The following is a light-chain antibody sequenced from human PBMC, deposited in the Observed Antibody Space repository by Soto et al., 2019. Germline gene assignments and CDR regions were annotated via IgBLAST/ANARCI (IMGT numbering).Light chain of an antibody. Sequence: DIQMTQSPSSLSASIGDRITITCRASQDISTCLNWYQQTPGMAPKVLIYDASNLEAGVPSRFSGSGSGTEFSFTITSLQAEDFVTYFCQQCDALPYTFGQGTKLE. CDR2: DAS. J-gene: IGKJ2*01. CDR1: QDISTC. V-gene: IGKV1-33*01. CDR3: QQCDALPYT.